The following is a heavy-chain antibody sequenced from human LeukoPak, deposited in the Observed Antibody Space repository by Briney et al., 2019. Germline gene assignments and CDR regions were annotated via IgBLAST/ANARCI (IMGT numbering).Heavy chain of an antibody. V-gene: IGHV3-66*01. Sequence: PGGSLRLSCAGSGFTFSHYSMNWVRQAPGKGLEWVSVIYSGGSTYYGDSVKGRFTISRDNSKNTLYLQMNSLRAEDTAVYYCARGYSYGYARYFDYWGQGTLVTVSS. D-gene: IGHD5-18*01. CDR1: GFTFSHYS. CDR3: ARGYSYGYARYFDY. CDR2: IYSGGST. J-gene: IGHJ4*02.